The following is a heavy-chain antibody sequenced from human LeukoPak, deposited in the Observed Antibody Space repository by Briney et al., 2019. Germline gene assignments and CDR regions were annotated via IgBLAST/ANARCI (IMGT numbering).Heavy chain of an antibody. CDR2: ISYDGSNK. CDR1: GFTVSSNY. CDR3: AKDLRYYDSSGPEY. V-gene: IGHV3-30*18. J-gene: IGHJ4*02. Sequence: GGSLRLACAASGFTVSSNYMSWVRQAPGKGLEWVAVISYDGSNKYYADSVKGRFTIPRDNSKNTLYLQMNSLRAEDTAVYYCAKDLRYYDSSGPEYWGQGTLVTVSS. D-gene: IGHD3-22*01.